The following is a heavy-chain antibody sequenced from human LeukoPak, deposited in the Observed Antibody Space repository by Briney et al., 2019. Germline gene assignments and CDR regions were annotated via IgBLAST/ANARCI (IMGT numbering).Heavy chain of an antibody. D-gene: IGHD2/OR15-2a*01. CDR2: IYYSGST. Sequence: PSETLSLTCAVSGGSISSYYWSWIRQPPGKGLEWIGYIYYSGSTNYNPSLKSRVTISVDTSKNQFSLKLSSVTAADTAVYYCARVYDGYFDYWGQGTLVTVSS. J-gene: IGHJ4*02. V-gene: IGHV4-59*01. CDR3: ARVYDGYFDY. CDR1: GGSISSYY.